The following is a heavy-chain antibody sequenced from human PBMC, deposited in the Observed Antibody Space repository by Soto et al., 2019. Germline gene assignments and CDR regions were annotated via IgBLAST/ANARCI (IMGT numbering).Heavy chain of an antibody. J-gene: IGHJ4*02. V-gene: IGHV3-49*03. CDR1: GFTIGEYA. Sequence: GGSLRLSCTASGFTIGEYAMSWFRQAPGKGLEWVGYIRSKSFGGTTEYAASVKGRFTISRDDSKSIAYLQMDSLETEDTAVYYCTRRQYLDYWGQGILVTVSS. CDR2: IRSKSFGGTT. CDR3: TRRQYLDY.